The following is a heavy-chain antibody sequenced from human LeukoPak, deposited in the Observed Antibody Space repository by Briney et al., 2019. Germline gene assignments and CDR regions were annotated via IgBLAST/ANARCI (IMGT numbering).Heavy chain of an antibody. Sequence: PGGSLRLSCAVSGFTVSSNYMSWVRQPPGKGLEWVSVIYSGGSTYYADSVKGRFTISRDNAKSSLYLQMNSLRAEDTAVYYCGPHPHFDYWGQGTLVTVSS. CDR3: GPHPHFDY. V-gene: IGHV3-53*03. CDR2: IYSGGST. CDR1: GFTVSSNY. J-gene: IGHJ4*02.